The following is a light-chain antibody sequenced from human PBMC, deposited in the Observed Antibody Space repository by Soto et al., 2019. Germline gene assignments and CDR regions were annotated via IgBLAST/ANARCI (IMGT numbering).Light chain of an antibody. CDR2: DVS. J-gene: IGLJ1*01. CDR3: SSFVGGNIYV. CDR1: SSDVGGYDF. V-gene: IGLV2-8*01. Sequence: QSALTQPPSASGSPGQSVTISCTGTSSDVGGYDFAAWHQQHPGKAPRLMIYDVSKRPSGVPDRFSGSKSGYTASLTVSGLQAEDEADYYCSSFVGGNIYVFGTGTKVTVL.